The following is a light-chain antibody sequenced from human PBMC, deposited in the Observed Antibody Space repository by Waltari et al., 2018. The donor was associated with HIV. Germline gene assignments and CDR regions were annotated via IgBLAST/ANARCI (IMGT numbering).Light chain of an antibody. CDR2: AAS. CDR1: QSVSSY. CDR3: QESYSSPCT. Sequence: DIQMTQSPSSLSASVGDRVTITCRASQSVSSYLNWYQQKPGKAPKLLIYAASILQSGVPARFSGSGSGTDFTLTINSLQPEDFATYYCQESYSSPCTFGPGTQVDIK. V-gene: IGKV1-39*01. J-gene: IGKJ3*01.